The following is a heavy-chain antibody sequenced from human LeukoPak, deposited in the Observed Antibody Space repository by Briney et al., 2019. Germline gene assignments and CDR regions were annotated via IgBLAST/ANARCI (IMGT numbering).Heavy chain of an antibody. CDR2: ISWNSGSI. Sequence: GGSLRLSCAASGFTFSSYWMHWVRQAPGKGLEWVSGISWNSGSIGYADSVKGRFTISRDNAKNSLYLQMNSLRAEDTALYYCAKDRSPMTTAFDYWGQGTLVTVSS. J-gene: IGHJ4*02. CDR3: AKDRSPMTTAFDY. V-gene: IGHV3-9*01. CDR1: GFTFSSYW. D-gene: IGHD4-17*01.